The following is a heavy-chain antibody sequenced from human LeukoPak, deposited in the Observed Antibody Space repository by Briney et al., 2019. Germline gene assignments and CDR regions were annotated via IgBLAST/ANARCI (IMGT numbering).Heavy chain of an antibody. CDR1: GFSFNIYA. J-gene: IGHJ5*01. D-gene: IGHD3-3*01. CDR2: IGSGSVDK. CDR3: AKRVPLTALDS. Sequence: GGSLRLSCAASGFSFNIYAMGWVRQAPGKGLEWVSVIGSGSVDKHYADTVRGRFDISRDNSKNRLFLQMNSLRVEDSGVYYCAKRVPLTALDSWGQGTLVTVSS. V-gene: IGHV3-23*01.